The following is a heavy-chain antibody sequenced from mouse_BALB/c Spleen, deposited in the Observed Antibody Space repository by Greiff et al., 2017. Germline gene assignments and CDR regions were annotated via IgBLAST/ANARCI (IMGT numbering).Heavy chain of an antibody. CDR3: TRRRISYAMDY. J-gene: IGHJ4*01. CDR2: IRLKSNNYAT. CDR1: GFTFSNYW. V-gene: IGHV6-6*02. Sequence: EVQLVESGGGLVQPGGSMKLSCVASGFTFSNYWMNWVRQSPEKGLEWVAEIRLKSNNYATHYAESVKGRFTISRDDSKSSVYLQMNNLRAEDTGIYYCTRRRISYAMDYWGQGTSVTVSS.